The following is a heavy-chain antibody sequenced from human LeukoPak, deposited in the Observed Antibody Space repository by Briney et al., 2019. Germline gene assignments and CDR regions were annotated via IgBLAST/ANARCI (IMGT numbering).Heavy chain of an antibody. Sequence: ASVKVSCKATGYTFTSYSIHWVRQAPGQRPEWMGWVNAGNGNARSSQEFQGRLTITRDTSANTVYMELSSLGSEDTAVYYCARDKELTNWHFDYWGQGSLVTVSS. CDR1: GYTFTSYS. V-gene: IGHV1-3*01. CDR2: VNAGNGNA. D-gene: IGHD3-3*02. J-gene: IGHJ4*02. CDR3: ARDKELTNWHFDY.